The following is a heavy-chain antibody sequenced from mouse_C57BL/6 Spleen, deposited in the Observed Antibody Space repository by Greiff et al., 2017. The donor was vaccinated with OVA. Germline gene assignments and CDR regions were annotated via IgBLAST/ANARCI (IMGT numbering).Heavy chain of an antibody. Sequence: VQRVESGPELVKPGASVKISCKASGYAFSSSWMNWVKQRPGKGLEWIGRIYPGDGDTNYNGKFKGKATLTADKSSSTAYMQLSSLTSEDSAVYFCAREGYYYGSSSRFAYWGQGTLVTVSA. V-gene: IGHV1-82*01. CDR3: AREGYYYGSSSRFAY. D-gene: IGHD1-1*01. CDR2: IYPGDGDT. J-gene: IGHJ3*01. CDR1: GYAFSSSW.